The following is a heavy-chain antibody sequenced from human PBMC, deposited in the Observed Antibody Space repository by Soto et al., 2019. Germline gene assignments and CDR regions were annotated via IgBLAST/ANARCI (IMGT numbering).Heavy chain of an antibody. CDR2: IIPIFGTA. Sequence: SVKVSCKASGGTFSSYAISWVRQAPGQGLEWMGGIIPIFGTANYAQKFQGRVTITADESTSTAYMELSSLRSEDTAVYYCASRRYYYDSSDAFDIWGQGTMVTVSS. J-gene: IGHJ3*02. D-gene: IGHD3-22*01. CDR3: ASRRYYYDSSDAFDI. CDR1: GGTFSSYA. V-gene: IGHV1-69*13.